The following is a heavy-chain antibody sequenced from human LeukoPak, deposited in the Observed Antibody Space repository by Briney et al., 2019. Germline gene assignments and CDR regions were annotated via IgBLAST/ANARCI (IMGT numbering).Heavy chain of an antibody. CDR3: ARASYYDSSGYNDY. V-gene: IGHV1-18*01. D-gene: IGHD3-22*01. Sequence: ASVKVSCKASGCTFTSYGISWVRQAPGQGLEWMGWISAYNGNTNYAQKLQGRVTMTTDTSTSTAYMELRSLRSDDTAVYYCARASYYDSSGYNDYWGQGTLVTVSS. CDR1: GCTFTSYG. CDR2: ISAYNGNT. J-gene: IGHJ4*02.